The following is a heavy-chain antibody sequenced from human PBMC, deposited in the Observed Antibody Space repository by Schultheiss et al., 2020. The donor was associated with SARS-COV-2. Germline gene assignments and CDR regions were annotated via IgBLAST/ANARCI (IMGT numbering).Heavy chain of an antibody. V-gene: IGHV3-48*04. J-gene: IGHJ4*02. CDR2: ISSSGSTI. Sequence: GGSLRLSCAASGFTFSSYAMSWVRQAPGKGLEWVSYISSSGSTIYYADSVKGRFTISRDNAKNSLYLQMNSLRAEDTAVYYCATRPLSTSSDFWGQGTLVTVSS. CDR1: GFTFSSYA. D-gene: IGHD3-22*01. CDR3: ATRPLSTSSDF.